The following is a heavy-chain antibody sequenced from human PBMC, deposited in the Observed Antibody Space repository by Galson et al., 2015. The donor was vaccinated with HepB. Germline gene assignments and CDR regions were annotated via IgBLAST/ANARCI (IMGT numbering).Heavy chain of an antibody. D-gene: IGHD5-18*01. Sequence: SLRLSCAASGFTFSGFAMHWVRQAPGKGLEWVALISYDGSNEYYADPVQGRFTISRDNSKNTLFLQMNSLRPDDTAVYYCARDPRGYNYGFFDFWGQGTLVTVSS. CDR2: ISYDGSNE. CDR3: ARDPRGYNYGFFDF. V-gene: IGHV3-30*04. CDR1: GFTFSGFA. J-gene: IGHJ4*02.